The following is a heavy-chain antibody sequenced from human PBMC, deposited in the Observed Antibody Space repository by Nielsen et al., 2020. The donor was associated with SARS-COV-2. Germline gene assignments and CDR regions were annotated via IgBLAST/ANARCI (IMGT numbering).Heavy chain of an antibody. V-gene: IGHV3-7*05. CDR2: INPDGSMK. CDR3: LQGGAS. D-gene: IGHD1-1*01. Sequence: GESLKISCAASGFSFSTSWMSWVRQGPGKRLEWVANINPDGSMKRHVDSVMGRFTISRDNARDSLYLQMNNLRAEDTAIYYCLQGGASWGQGTLVTVSS. J-gene: IGHJ5*02. CDR1: GFSFSTSW.